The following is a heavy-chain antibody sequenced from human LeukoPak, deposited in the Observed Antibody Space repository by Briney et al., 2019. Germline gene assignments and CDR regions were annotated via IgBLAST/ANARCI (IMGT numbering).Heavy chain of an antibody. D-gene: IGHD3-3*01. Sequence: SETLSLTCTVSGGSISSSSYYWGWIRQPPGKGLEWIGSIYYSGSTYYNPSLKSRVTISVDTSKNQFSLKLSSVTAADTAVYYCARDGEGYDFWSGHYSAWFDPWGQGTLVTVSS. CDR1: GGSISSSSYY. CDR3: ARDGEGYDFWSGHYSAWFDP. J-gene: IGHJ5*02. V-gene: IGHV4-39*02. CDR2: IYYSGST.